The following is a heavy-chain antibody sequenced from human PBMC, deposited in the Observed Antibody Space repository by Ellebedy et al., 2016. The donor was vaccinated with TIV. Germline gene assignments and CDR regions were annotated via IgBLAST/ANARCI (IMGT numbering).Heavy chain of an antibody. V-gene: IGHV3-7*01. Sequence: GESLKISXAASGFGFSGYGMTWMRQAPGKGLEWVANINGDGRAIQYADSVEGRFTISRDNAKKSLFLQMNSLRVEDTAMYYCSRNLGHYMLSDWGQGSLVTVSS. J-gene: IGHJ4*02. CDR3: SRNLGHYMLSD. CDR1: GFGFSGYG. CDR2: INGDGRAI. D-gene: IGHD2-8*01.